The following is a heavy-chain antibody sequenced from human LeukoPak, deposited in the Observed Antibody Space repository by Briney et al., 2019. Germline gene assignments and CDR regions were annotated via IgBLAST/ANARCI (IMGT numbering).Heavy chain of an antibody. J-gene: IGHJ4*02. CDR1: GVSISSRSYY. D-gene: IGHD3-10*01. CDR3: ARRRRGFDY. CDR2: IYYSGST. Sequence: SETLSLTCTVSGVSISSRSYYWGWIRQPPGKGLEWIGSIYYSGSTYYNPSLKSRVTISVDTSKNQFSLKLSSVTAADTAVYYCARRRRGFDYWGQGTLVTVSS. V-gene: IGHV4-39*01.